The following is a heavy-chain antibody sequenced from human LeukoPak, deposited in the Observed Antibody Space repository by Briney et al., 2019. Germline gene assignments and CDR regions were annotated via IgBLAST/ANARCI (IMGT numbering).Heavy chain of an antibody. CDR1: GYTFTSYG. CDR3: ATSTAAAGIYWFDP. D-gene: IGHD6-13*01. CDR2: ISAYNGNT. J-gene: IGHJ5*02. V-gene: IGHV1-18*01. Sequence: VASVKVSCKASGYTFTSYGISWVRQAPGQGLEWMGWISAYNGNTNYAQKLQGRVTMTTDTSTSTAYMELRSLRSDDTAVYYCATSTAAAGIYWFDPWGQGTLVTVSS.